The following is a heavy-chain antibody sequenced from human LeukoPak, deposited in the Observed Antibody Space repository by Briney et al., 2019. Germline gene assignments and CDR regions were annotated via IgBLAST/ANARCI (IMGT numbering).Heavy chain of an antibody. D-gene: IGHD5-18*01. CDR3: ARHTLDTGYYFDY. J-gene: IGHJ4*02. V-gene: IGHV4-61*05. CDR2: IYYSGRT. Sequence: PSETLSLTCTVSGGSISSSSYYWGWIRQPPGKGLEWIGYIYYSGRTKYNRSLKSRVTISVDTSKNQFSLKLSSVTAADTAVYYCARHTLDTGYYFDYWGQGTLVTVSS. CDR1: GGSISSSSYY.